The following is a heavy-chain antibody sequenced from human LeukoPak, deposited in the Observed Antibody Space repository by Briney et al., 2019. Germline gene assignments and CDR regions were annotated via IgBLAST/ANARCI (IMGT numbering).Heavy chain of an antibody. V-gene: IGHV4-59*01. CDR1: GGSISTYY. CDR2: IYYSGST. D-gene: IGHD2-2*01. J-gene: IGHJ5*02. Sequence: PSETLSLTGTVSGGSISTYYWSWIRQPPGKGLEWIGNIYYSGSTNYNPSLKSRVTILVDTSKNQFSLELSSVTAADTAVYYCARVGVPAALGLTWFDPWGQGTLVTVSS. CDR3: ARVGVPAALGLTWFDP.